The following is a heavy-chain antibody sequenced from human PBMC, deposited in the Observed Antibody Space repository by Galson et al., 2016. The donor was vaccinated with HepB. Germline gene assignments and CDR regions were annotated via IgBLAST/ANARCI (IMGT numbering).Heavy chain of an antibody. J-gene: IGHJ3*02. V-gene: IGHV4-34*01. CDR3: ASGFCSGGSCYSGAFDI. D-gene: IGHD2-15*01. CDR2: INHTGNT. Sequence: SETLSLTCAVHGGSLSAYSWNWIRQAPGKGLEWIGEINHTGNTDYNPSLKRRVTVSVDTSNMQFSLNLNSVTAADTAVYFCASGFCSGGSCYSGAFDIWSQGTLVTVSA. CDR1: GGSLSAYS.